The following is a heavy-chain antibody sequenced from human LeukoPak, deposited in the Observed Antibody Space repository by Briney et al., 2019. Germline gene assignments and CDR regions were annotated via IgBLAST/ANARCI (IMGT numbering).Heavy chain of an antibody. J-gene: IGHJ3*02. CDR3: ARDAPYSGGCCAFDI. CDR2: ISADGTEK. V-gene: IGHV3-30-3*01. Sequence: GGSLRLSCVASGFTFSCYALHWLRQAPGKGLEWVAVISADGTEKYYADSVKGRFTMSRDNPKNTLYLQMNSLRTEDTAVYYCARDAPYSGGCCAFDIWGQGTMVTVSS. D-gene: IGHD6-19*01. CDR1: GFTFSCYA.